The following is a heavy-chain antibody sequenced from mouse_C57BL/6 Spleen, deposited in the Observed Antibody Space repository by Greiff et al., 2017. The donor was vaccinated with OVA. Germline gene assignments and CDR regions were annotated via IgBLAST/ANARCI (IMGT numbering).Heavy chain of an antibody. D-gene: IGHD2-2*01. J-gene: IGHJ2*01. CDR2: IDPSDSET. Sequence: QVQLQQPGAELVRPGSSVKLSCKASGYTFTSYWMHWVKQRPIQGLEWIGNIDPSDSETHYNQKFKDKATLTVDKSSSTAYMQLSSLTSEDSAVYYCARRNGYDYFDYWGQGTTLTVSS. CDR1: GYTFTSYW. V-gene: IGHV1-52*01. CDR3: ARRNGYDYFDY.